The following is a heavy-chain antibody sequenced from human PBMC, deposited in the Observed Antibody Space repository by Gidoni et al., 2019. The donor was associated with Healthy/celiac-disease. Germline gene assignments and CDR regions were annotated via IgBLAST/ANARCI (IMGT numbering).Heavy chain of an antibody. CDR1: GCSFTSYW. CDR3: ATKGVSSSWYEGDFDY. D-gene: IGHD6-13*01. J-gene: IGHJ4*02. Sequence: EVQLVQSGAEVKKPGESLKISCTGSGCSFTSYWIGWVRQMPGKGLEWMGIIYPGDSDTRYSPSFQGQVPISADKSISTAYLQWSSLKASDTAMYYCATKGVSSSWYEGDFDYWGQGTLVTVSS. CDR2: IYPGDSDT. V-gene: IGHV5-51*01.